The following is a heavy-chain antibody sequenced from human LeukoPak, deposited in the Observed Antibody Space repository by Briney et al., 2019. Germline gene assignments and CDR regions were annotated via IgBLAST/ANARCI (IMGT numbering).Heavy chain of an antibody. Sequence: PGGSLRLSCAASGFTFSSYAMHWVRQAPGKGLEWVAVISYDGSNKYYADSVKGRFTISRDNSKNTLYLQVNSLRAEDTAVYYCAKDHGGHLFDYWGQGTLVTVSS. V-gene: IGHV3-30*04. CDR1: GFTFSSYA. J-gene: IGHJ4*02. CDR3: AKDHGGHLFDY. D-gene: IGHD4-23*01. CDR2: ISYDGSNK.